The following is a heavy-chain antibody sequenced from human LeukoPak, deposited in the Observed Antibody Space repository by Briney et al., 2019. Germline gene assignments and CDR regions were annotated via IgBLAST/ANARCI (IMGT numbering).Heavy chain of an antibody. V-gene: IGHV1-46*01. D-gene: IGHD3-10*01. CDR1: GYTFTSYY. Sequence: SVTVSCMESGYTFTSYYMHWVRQAAAPGLEWMGIINPSGGSTSYAQKFQGRVTLNRDTSPHTVYLELSSLRSEDTAVYYCARDGVLLWFGESPTSTDQRGWRTDYWGQGTLVTVPS. CDR3: ARDGVLLWFGESPTSTDQRGWRTDY. J-gene: IGHJ4*02. CDR2: INPSGGST.